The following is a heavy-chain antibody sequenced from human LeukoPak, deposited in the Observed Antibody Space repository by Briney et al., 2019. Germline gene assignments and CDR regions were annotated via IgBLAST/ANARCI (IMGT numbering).Heavy chain of an antibody. Sequence: PGGSLRLSCAASGFTFSSYWMSWVRQAPGKGLEWVANIRQDGSDKYSVDSVKGRFTISRDNAKNSLYLQMNSLRAEDTAVYYCARVDDYGSGSFYGSLDYWGRGIVVTVSS. CDR2: IRQDGSDK. V-gene: IGHV3-7*01. D-gene: IGHD3-10*01. CDR1: GFTFSSYW. CDR3: ARVDDYGSGSFYGSLDY. J-gene: IGHJ4*02.